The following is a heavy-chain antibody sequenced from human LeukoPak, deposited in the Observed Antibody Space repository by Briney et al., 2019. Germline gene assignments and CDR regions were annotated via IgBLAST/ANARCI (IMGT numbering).Heavy chain of an antibody. Sequence: PGGSLRLSCAASGFTFSSYWMTWVRQAPGKGLEWAANIKQDGSEKYYVDSVKGRFTISRDNAKNSLYLQMNSLRAEDTAVYYCARPVAGAWAFDTWGQGTMVTVSS. V-gene: IGHV3-7*01. CDR3: ARPVAGAWAFDT. J-gene: IGHJ3*02. D-gene: IGHD1-26*01. CDR1: GFTFSSYW. CDR2: IKQDGSEK.